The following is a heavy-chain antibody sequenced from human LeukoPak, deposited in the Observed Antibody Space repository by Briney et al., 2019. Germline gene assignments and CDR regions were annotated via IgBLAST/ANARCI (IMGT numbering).Heavy chain of an antibody. D-gene: IGHD2-21*02. Sequence: GGSLRLSCAASGFTFSSYEMNWVRQAPGKGLEWVSYISSSGSTIYYADSVKGRFTISRDNGKNSLYLQMNSLRAEDTAVYYCARDKLAYCGGDCYPDAWGQGTLATVSS. J-gene: IGHJ5*02. CDR1: GFTFSSYE. CDR3: ARDKLAYCGGDCYPDA. V-gene: IGHV3-48*03. CDR2: ISSSGSTI.